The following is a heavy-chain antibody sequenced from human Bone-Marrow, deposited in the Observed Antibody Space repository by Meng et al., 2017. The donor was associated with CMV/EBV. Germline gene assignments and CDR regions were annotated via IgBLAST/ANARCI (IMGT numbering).Heavy chain of an antibody. CDR2: IIPIFGTA. Sequence: QVRVVDSGAEVKKSRSSVKVSCKASGGTFSSYAISWVRQAPGQGLEWMGGIIPIFGTANYAQKFQGRVTITADESTSTAYMELSSLRSEDTAVYYCATEVGATRFFDYWGQGTLVTVSS. CDR1: GGTFSSYA. CDR3: ATEVGATRFFDY. V-gene: IGHV1-69*12. D-gene: IGHD1-26*01. J-gene: IGHJ4*02.